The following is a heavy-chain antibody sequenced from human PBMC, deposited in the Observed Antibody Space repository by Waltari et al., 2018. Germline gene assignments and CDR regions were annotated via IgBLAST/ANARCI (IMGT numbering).Heavy chain of an antibody. CDR3: ASGNSHAFDL. D-gene: IGHD1-7*01. Sequence: EVQLVESGGGLVQPGGSLRVSCTASGFTFSSYWMPWVRQVPGKGLVWVERINSDGSGTSYADSAKGRFTISRDNAKNTLFLQMNSLRGEDTAVYYCASGNSHAFDLWGQGTMVTVSS. V-gene: IGHV3-74*01. J-gene: IGHJ3*01. CDR1: GFTFSSYW. CDR2: INSDGSGT.